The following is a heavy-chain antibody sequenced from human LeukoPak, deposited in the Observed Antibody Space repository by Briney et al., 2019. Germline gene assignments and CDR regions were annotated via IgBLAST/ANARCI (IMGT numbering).Heavy chain of an antibody. Sequence: SVKVSCKASGGTFSSYAISWVRQAPGQGLEWMGRIIPILGIANYAQKFQGRVTITADKSTSTAYMELSSLRSEDTAVYYCARAGYSNRWDGVDYWGQGTLVTVSS. J-gene: IGHJ4*02. CDR2: IIPILGIA. D-gene: IGHD2/OR15-2a*01. CDR3: ARAGYSNRWDGVDY. CDR1: GGTFSSYA. V-gene: IGHV1-69*04.